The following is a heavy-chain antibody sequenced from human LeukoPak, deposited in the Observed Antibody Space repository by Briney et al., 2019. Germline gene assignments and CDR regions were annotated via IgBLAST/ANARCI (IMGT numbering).Heavy chain of an antibody. D-gene: IGHD6-13*01. Sequence: ASVKVSCKASGYTFSNYGISWVRQAPGQGLEWMGWISAYTGNTNSAPKLQDRITLGTDTSTSTAYMELRSLRSDDTAVYYCARDERAAAGGNEYYFDYWGQGTLVTVSS. J-gene: IGHJ4*02. CDR1: GYTFSNYG. CDR3: ARDERAAAGGNEYYFDY. CDR2: ISAYTGNT. V-gene: IGHV1-18*01.